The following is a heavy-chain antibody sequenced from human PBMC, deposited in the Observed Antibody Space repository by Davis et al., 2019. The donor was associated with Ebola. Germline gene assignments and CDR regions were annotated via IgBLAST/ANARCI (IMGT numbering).Heavy chain of an antibody. CDR1: GGSVSSGSYY. D-gene: IGHD1-26*01. Sequence: SETLSLTCTVSGGSVSSGSYYWSWIRQPPGKGLEWNGEINHSGSTNNNPSLKSRVTISVDTSKNQFSLKLSSVTAADTAVYYCARRVGATIDYWGQGTLVTVSS. CDR2: INHSGST. CDR3: ARRVGATIDY. J-gene: IGHJ4*02. V-gene: IGHV4-39*01.